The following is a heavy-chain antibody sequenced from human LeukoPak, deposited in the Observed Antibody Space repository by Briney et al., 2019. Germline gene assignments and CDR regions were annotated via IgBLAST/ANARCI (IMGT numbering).Heavy chain of an antibody. CDR3: ARTTTQSSTTFDY. Sequence: SETLSLTCTVSGGSISSSSYYWGWIRQPPGKGLEWIGSIYYSGSTYYNPSLKSRVTISVDTSKNQFSLKLSSVTAADTAVYYCARTTTQSSTTFDYWGQGTLVTVSS. CDR1: GGSISSSSYY. CDR2: IYYSGST. D-gene: IGHD2-2*01. V-gene: IGHV4-39*01. J-gene: IGHJ4*02.